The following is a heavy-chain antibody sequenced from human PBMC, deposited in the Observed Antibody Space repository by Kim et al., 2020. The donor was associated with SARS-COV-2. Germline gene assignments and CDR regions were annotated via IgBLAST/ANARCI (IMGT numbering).Heavy chain of an antibody. Sequence: GGPLRLSCAASGFTFSSYGMHWVRQAPGKGLEWVAVISYDGSNKYYADSVKGRFTISRDNSKNTLYLQMNSLRAEDTAVYYCAKDIIQQWLVLDYYYYYGMDVWGQGTTVTVSS. V-gene: IGHV3-30*18. J-gene: IGHJ6*02. CDR2: ISYDGSNK. D-gene: IGHD6-19*01. CDR3: AKDIIQQWLVLDYYYYYGMDV. CDR1: GFTFSSYG.